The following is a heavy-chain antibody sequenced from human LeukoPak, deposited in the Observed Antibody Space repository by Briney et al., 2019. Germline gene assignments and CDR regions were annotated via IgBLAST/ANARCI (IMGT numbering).Heavy chain of an antibody. CDR3: ARETYYYDSSGYQNYYYYYGMDV. Sequence: ASVKVFCKASGGTFSSYAISWVRQAPGQGLEWMGRIIPILGIANYAQKFQGRVTITADKSTSTAYMELSSLRSEDTAVYYCARETYYYDSSGYQNYYYYYGMDVWGQGTTVTVSS. CDR1: GGTFSSYA. J-gene: IGHJ6*02. CDR2: IIPILGIA. V-gene: IGHV1-69*04. D-gene: IGHD3-22*01.